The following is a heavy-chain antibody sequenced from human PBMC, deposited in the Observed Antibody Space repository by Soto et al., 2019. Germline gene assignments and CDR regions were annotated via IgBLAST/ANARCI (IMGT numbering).Heavy chain of an antibody. D-gene: IGHD3-3*01. Sequence: ASVKVSCKASGYTFNGCYSHWVRQDTGQGLEWMGWINPNSGGTNYAQKFQGRVTMTRDTSISTAYMELSRLRSDDTAVYYCARGPRRDDFWSGYQFDYWGQGTLVTVSS. CDR3: ARGPRRDDFWSGYQFDY. CDR1: GYTFNGCY. V-gene: IGHV1-2*02. CDR2: INPNSGGT. J-gene: IGHJ4*02.